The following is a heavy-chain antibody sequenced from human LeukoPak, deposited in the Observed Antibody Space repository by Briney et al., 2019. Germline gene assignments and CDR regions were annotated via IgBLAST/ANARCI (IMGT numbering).Heavy chain of an antibody. CDR1: GYTFTGYY. Sequence: EASVKVSCKASGYTFTGYYMHWVRQAPGQGLEWMGWINPNSGGTSFAQKFQGRVTMTRDTSISTAYMELSRLRSDDTAVYYCARVGFCSSGLCPYYFDYWGQGTLVTVSS. J-gene: IGHJ4*02. CDR3: ARVGFCSSGLCPYYFDY. D-gene: IGHD2-15*01. V-gene: IGHV1-2*02. CDR2: INPNSGGT.